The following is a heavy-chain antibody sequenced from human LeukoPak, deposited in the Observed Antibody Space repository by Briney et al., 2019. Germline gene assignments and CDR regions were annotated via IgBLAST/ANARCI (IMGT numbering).Heavy chain of an antibody. J-gene: IGHJ4*02. CDR2: ISSSGSTI. CDR1: GFTFSSYS. V-gene: IGHV3-48*04. D-gene: IGHD3-10*01. CDR3: ARDRWYYGSGKFVDY. Sequence: GGSLRLSCAASGFTFSSYSMNWVRQAPGKGLEWVSYISSSGSTIYYADSVKGRFTISRDNAKNSLYLQMNSLRAEDTAVYYCARDRWYYGSGKFVDYWGQGTLVTVSS.